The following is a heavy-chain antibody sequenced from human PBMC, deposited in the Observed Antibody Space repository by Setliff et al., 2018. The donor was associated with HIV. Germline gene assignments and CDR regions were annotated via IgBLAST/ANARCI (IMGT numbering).Heavy chain of an antibody. V-gene: IGHV3-49*03. Sequence: LSLTCTTSGFRFRDYAMSWFRQAPGKGLEWVGFIRSEAHGRATEYAASVKGRFTFSRDDSRAIAHLQMNNLRTDDTGVYYCTSESIAVSTWGQGTLVTVSS. J-gene: IGHJ4*02. CDR3: TSESIAVST. D-gene: IGHD3-3*02. CDR1: GFRFRDYA. CDR2: IRSEAHGRAT.